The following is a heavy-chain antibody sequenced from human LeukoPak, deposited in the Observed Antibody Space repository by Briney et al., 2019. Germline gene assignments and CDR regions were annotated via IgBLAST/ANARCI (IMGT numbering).Heavy chain of an antibody. Sequence: SETLSLTCTVSGGSISSGDYYWSWIRQPPGKGLEWIGYIYYSGSTYYNPSLKSRVTISVDTSKTQFSLKLSSVTAADTAVYYCARARDGYNTLDYWGLGTLVTVSS. CDR3: ARARDGYNTLDY. CDR1: GGSISSGDYY. V-gene: IGHV4-30-4*08. D-gene: IGHD5-24*01. J-gene: IGHJ4*02. CDR2: IYYSGST.